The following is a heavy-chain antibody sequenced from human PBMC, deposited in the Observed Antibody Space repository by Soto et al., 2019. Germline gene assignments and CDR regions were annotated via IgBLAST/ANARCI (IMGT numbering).Heavy chain of an antibody. CDR3: TTDPAGVVVVVAAPNAFDI. D-gene: IGHD2-15*01. Sequence: GGSLRLSCAASGFTFSDAWMSWVRQAPGKGLEWVGRIKSKTDGGTTDYAAPVKGRFTISRDDSKNTLYLQMNSLKTEDTAVYYCTTDPAGVVVVVAAPNAFDIWGQGTMVTVSS. V-gene: IGHV3-15*01. CDR2: IKSKTDGGTT. CDR1: GFTFSDAW. J-gene: IGHJ3*02.